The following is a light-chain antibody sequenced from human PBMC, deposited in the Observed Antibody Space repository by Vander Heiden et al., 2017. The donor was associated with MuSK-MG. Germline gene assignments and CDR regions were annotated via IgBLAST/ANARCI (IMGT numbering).Light chain of an antibody. CDR3: HVWDSGAVV. Sequence: SYELTQPPSVSVALGPTASITCGGNNIGSKNAHCYTKKPGQAPVLVIYSDTNRPSGIPDRFSGSKSGNTATLTISRAQAGDESDYYCHVWDSGAVVFGGGTRLTVL. V-gene: IGLV3-9*01. CDR2: SDT. J-gene: IGLJ2*01. CDR1: NIGSKN.